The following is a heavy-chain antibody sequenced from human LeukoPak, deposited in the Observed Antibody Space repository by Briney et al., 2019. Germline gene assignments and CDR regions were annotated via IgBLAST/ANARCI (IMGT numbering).Heavy chain of an antibody. V-gene: IGHV1-18*01. CDR3: AVGAYYCDY. J-gene: IGHJ4*02. CDR1: GYTFTSYG. CDR2: ISAYNGNT. D-gene: IGHD1-26*01. Sequence: ASVKLSCKPSGYTFTSYGISWVRQAPGHGLEWMGWISAYNGNTNYAQKLQCRVTMTTDTSTSTAYMELRSLRSDNTAVYYCAVGAYYCDYWSQGTLVTVS.